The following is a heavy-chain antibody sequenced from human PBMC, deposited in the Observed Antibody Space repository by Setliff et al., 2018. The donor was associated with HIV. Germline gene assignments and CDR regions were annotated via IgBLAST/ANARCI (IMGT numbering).Heavy chain of an antibody. Sequence: PRESLKISCQASGYTFNIYYIAWVRQVPGKGLEWMGIIYPGDSDTRYSPAFQGQVTISADKSISTAYLHWSSLKASDTAMYYCATSDYGGDSGHFQHWGRGTLVTVSS. CDR2: IYPGDSDT. J-gene: IGHJ1*01. CDR3: ATSDYGGDSGHFQH. V-gene: IGHV5-51*01. D-gene: IGHD2-21*02. CDR1: GYTFNIYY.